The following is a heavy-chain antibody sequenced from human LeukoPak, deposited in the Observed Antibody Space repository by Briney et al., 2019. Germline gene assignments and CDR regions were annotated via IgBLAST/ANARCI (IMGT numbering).Heavy chain of an antibody. CDR1: GGSISSGGYS. Sequence: SETLSLTCAVSGGSISSGGYSWSWIRQPPGKGLEWIGYIYHSGSTYYNPPLKSRVTISVDRSKNQFSLKLSSVTAADTAVYYCARAYSSSWYSGDWFDPWGQGTLVTVSS. V-gene: IGHV4-30-2*01. J-gene: IGHJ5*02. D-gene: IGHD6-13*01. CDR2: IYHSGST. CDR3: ARAYSSSWYSGDWFDP.